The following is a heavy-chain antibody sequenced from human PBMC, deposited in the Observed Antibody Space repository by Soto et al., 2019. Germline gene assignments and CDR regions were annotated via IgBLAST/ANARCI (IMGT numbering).Heavy chain of an antibody. J-gene: IGHJ4*02. CDR3: ALRSMAVVPEY. V-gene: IGHV4-59*01. CDR2: LYYRRSA. Sequence: QVQLQESGPGLVKPSETLSLTCAVSGDSISSYYCMWIRQPPGKGLESIGYLYYRRSANYNPSLKSRVTLSVDTSTNQCSLTLSSMTAADTAVYYCALRSMAVVPEYWGQGTLVTVSA. D-gene: IGHD3-22*01. CDR1: GDSISSYY.